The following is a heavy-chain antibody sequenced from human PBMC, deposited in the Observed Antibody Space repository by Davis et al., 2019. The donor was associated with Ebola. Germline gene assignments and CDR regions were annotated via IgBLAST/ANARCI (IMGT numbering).Heavy chain of an antibody. CDR2: MNPNSGNT. CDR1: GYTFTSYD. V-gene: IGHV1-8*01. Sequence: AASVKVSCKASGYTFTSYDINWVRQATGQGLEWMGWMNPNSGNTGYAQKFQGRVTMTRNTSISTAYMELSSLGSEDTAVYYCARGYSNYDGVGDYWGQGTLVTVSS. J-gene: IGHJ4*02. CDR3: ARGYSNYDGVGDY. D-gene: IGHD4-11*01.